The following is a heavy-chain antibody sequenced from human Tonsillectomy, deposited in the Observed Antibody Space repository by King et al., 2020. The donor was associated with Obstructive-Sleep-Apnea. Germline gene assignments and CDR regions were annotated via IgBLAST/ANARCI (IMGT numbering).Heavy chain of an antibody. D-gene: IGHD3-9*01. J-gene: IGHJ3*02. CDR3: ARSPYYNILTGYYIGPFDI. V-gene: IGHV4-59*08. CDR2: MYYSGST. CDR1: GDSISNYC. Sequence: QLQESGPGLVKPSETLSLTCSVSGDSISNYCWSWIRQAPGKGLEWIGYMYYSGSTNYNPSLKSRVTISVDTSKNQLSLNLNSVTAADTAVYYCARSPYYNILTGYYIGPFDIWGQGTMVTVSS.